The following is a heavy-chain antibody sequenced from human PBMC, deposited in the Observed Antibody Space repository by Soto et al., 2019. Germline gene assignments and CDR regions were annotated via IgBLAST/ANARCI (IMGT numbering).Heavy chain of an antibody. J-gene: IGHJ4*02. CDR3: ARDSAAAGFDY. CDR1: GCTFSSYA. CDR2: IIPIFGTA. V-gene: IGHV1-69*13. D-gene: IGHD6-13*01. Sequence: GASVKVSCKASGCTFSSYAISCVRQAPGQGLEWMGGIIPIFGTANYAQKFQGRVTITADESTSTAYMELSSLRSEDTAVYYCARDSAAAGFDYWGQGTLVTVSS.